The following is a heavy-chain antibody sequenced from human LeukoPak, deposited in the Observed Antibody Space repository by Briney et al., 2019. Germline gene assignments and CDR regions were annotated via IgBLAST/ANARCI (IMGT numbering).Heavy chain of an antibody. CDR3: ARDDHGVHPYYYGMDV. CDR2: IIPIFGIA. Sequence: AASVKVSCKASGGTFSSYAISWVRQAPGQGLEWMGRIIPIFGIANYAQKSQGRVTITADKSTSTAYMELSSLRSEDTAVYYCARDDHGVHPYYYGMDVWGQGTTVTVSS. D-gene: IGHD3-3*01. J-gene: IGHJ6*02. CDR1: GGTFSSYA. V-gene: IGHV1-69*04.